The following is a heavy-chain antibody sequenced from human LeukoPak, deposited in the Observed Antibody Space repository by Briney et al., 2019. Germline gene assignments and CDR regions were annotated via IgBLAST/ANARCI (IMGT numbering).Heavy chain of an antibody. CDR3: VLAPNSNWFDF. CDR1: GGSISSYY. D-gene: IGHD2-8*01. J-gene: IGHJ4*02. CDR2: IYTSGST. Sequence: SETLSLTCTVSGGSISSYYWSWIRQPAGKGLEWIGRIYTSGSTNYNPSLKSRVTMSVDTSKNQSSLKLSSVTAADTAVYYCVLAPNSNWFDFWGQGTLVTVSS. V-gene: IGHV4-4*07.